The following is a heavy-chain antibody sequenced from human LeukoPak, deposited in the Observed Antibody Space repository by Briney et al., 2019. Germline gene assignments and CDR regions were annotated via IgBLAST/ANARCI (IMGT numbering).Heavy chain of an antibody. V-gene: IGHV3-53*01. CDR3: AREVVSSPSYFDS. J-gene: IGHJ4*02. D-gene: IGHD2-15*01. CDR1: GFSVSNSY. CDR2: FYKGDST. Sequence: GGSLRLSCAASGFSVSNSYMYWVRQASGKGLEWVSFFYKGDSTYYAESARGRFTISRDNSKNTLYLLMNSLIPEDTAVYYCAREVVSSPSYFDSWGQGTLVTVSS.